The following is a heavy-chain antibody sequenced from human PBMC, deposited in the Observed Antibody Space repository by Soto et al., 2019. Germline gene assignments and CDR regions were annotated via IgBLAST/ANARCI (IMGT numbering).Heavy chain of an antibody. Sequence: EVQLVESGGGLVQPGRSLRLSCVASGFTFDDYAMHWVRHAPGRGLEWVSSINWNSANIGYADSVKGRFTISRDNAKNSLYLQLNRLRAEDTSLYYCAKDLYGPTTMMEGYFALWGRGTLVTISS. CDR3: AKDLYGPTTMMEGYFAL. D-gene: IGHD4-17*01. J-gene: IGHJ2*01. CDR2: INWNSANI. V-gene: IGHV3-9*01. CDR1: GFTFDDYA.